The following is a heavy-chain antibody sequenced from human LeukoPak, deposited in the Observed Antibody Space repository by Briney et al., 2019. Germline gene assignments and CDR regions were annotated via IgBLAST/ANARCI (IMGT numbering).Heavy chain of an antibody. Sequence: PGGSLRLSCAASGFTFSSYEMNWVRQAPGKGLEWVSYISSSGSTIYYADSVKGRFTISRDNAKNSLYLQMNSLRAEDTAVYYCARLYYYDSSGYYAFDYWGQGTLVTVSS. J-gene: IGHJ4*02. D-gene: IGHD3-22*01. CDR1: GFTFSSYE. CDR3: ARLYYYDSSGYYAFDY. CDR2: ISSSGSTI. V-gene: IGHV3-48*03.